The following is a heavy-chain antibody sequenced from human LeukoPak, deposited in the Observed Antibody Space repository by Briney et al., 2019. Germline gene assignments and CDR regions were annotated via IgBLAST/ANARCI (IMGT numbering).Heavy chain of an antibody. D-gene: IGHD6-13*01. J-gene: IGHJ5*02. CDR1: GGSISSSSYY. Sequence: PSETLSLTCTVSGGSISSSSYYWGWIRQPPGKGLEWIGSIYYSGSTYYNPSLKSRVTISVDTSKNQFSLKLSSVAAADTAVYYCARLTEAAAGTSCSPWGQGTLVTVSS. V-gene: IGHV4-39*01. CDR2: IYYSGST. CDR3: ARLTEAAAGTSCSP.